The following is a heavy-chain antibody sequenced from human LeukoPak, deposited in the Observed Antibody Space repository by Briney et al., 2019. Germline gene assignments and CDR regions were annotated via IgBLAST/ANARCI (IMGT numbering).Heavy chain of an antibody. D-gene: IGHD3-10*01. CDR3: AKRGVVIRGFLVGFHKEAYYYDS. J-gene: IGHJ4*02. CDR2: ISDSGGRT. Sequence: PGGSLRLSCAVSGITLSNYGMSWVRQAPGKGPEWVAGISDSGGRTNYADSVKGRFTISRDNPKNTLSLQMNSLRTEDTAVYFCAKRGVVIRGFLVGFHKEAYYYDSWGQGALVTVPS. V-gene: IGHV3-23*01. CDR1: GITLSNYG.